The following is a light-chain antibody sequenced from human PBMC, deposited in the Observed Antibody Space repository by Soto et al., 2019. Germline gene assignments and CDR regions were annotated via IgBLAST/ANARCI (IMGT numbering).Light chain of an antibody. CDR3: QTYDSSLSGVL. J-gene: IGLJ2*01. V-gene: IGLV1-40*01. CDR2: VNN. CDR1: SSNIGAGYD. Sequence: QSVLTQPPSVSGAPGQRVTISCTGSSSNIGAGYDVHWYQQLPGTAPKLLVYVNNNRPSGVPDRFSGSKSGTSASLAITGLQAEDEAEYYCQTYDSSLSGVLFGGGTKVTVL.